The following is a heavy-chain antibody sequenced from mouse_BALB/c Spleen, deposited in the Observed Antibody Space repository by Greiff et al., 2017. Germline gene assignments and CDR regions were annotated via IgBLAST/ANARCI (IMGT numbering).Heavy chain of an antibody. CDR3: ARDWNMITTRYAMDY. D-gene: IGHD2-4*01. Sequence: EVKVEESGPGLVKPSQSLSLTCSVTGYSITSGYYWNWIRQFPGNKLEWMGYISYDGSNNYNPSLKNRISITRDTSKNQFFLKLNSVTTEDTATYYCARDWNMITTRYAMDYWGQGTSVTVSS. CDR1: GYSITSGYY. J-gene: IGHJ4*01. CDR2: ISYDGSN. V-gene: IGHV3-6*02.